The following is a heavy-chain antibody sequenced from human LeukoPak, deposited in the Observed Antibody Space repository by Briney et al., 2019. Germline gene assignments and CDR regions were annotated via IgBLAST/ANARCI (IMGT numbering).Heavy chain of an antibody. J-gene: IGHJ4*02. V-gene: IGHV3-30-3*01. D-gene: IGHD3-3*01. CDR2: ISYDGSNK. CDR1: GFTFSSYA. CDR3: ARELYDFWSDQSLDY. Sequence: GGSLRLSCAASGFTFSSYAMHWVRQAPGKGLEWVAVISYDGSNKYYADSVKGRFTISRDNSKNTMYLQMNSLRAEDTAVYYCARELYDFWSDQSLDYWGQGTLITVSS.